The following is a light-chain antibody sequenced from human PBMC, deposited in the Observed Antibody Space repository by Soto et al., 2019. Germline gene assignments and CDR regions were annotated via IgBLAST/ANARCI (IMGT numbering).Light chain of an antibody. CDR1: QSVGNNV. CDR2: GAS. Sequence: EIVLTQSPGTLSLSPGERATLSCRARQSVGNNVLAWYQQKPGQAPRLLIYGASSRATGIPDRFSGSGSGTDFTLTISSLEPEDFAVYYCQQYGSFPYTFGQGTKLEIK. CDR3: QQYGSFPYT. J-gene: IGKJ2*01. V-gene: IGKV3-20*01.